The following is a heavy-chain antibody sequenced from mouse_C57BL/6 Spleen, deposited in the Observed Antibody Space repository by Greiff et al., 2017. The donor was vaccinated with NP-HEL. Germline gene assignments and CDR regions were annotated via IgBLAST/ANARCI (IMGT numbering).Heavy chain of an antibody. CDR3: ARAYYGNFYYAMDY. J-gene: IGHJ4*01. V-gene: IGHV1-26*01. CDR2: INPNNGGT. Sequence: EVQLQQSGPELVKPGASVKISCKASGYTFTDYYMNWVKQSHGKSLEWIGDINPNNGGTSYNQKFKGKATLTVDKSSSTAYMELRSLTSEDSAVYYCARAYYGNFYYAMDYWGQGTSVTVSS. D-gene: IGHD2-10*01. CDR1: GYTFTDYY.